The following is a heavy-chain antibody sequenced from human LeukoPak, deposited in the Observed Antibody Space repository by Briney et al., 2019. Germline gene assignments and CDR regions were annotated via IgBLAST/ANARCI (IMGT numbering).Heavy chain of an antibody. J-gene: IGHJ6*02. CDR3: ARGGGLDV. V-gene: IGHV3-74*01. D-gene: IGHD3-16*01. CDR1: GCTFSSYW. Sequence: GGSLRLSCAASGCTFSSYWMHWVRQARGKGLVWVSRINSDGTSTSYADSVKGRFTISRDNAKNTLYPQRSNLRAEDTAVYFCARGGGLDVWGQGATVTVSS. CDR2: INSDGTST.